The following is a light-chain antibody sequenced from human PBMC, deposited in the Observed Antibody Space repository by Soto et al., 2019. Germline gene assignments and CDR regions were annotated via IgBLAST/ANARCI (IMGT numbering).Light chain of an antibody. CDR2: VAS. V-gene: IGKV1-39*01. J-gene: IGKJ1*01. Sequence: EIQMTQSPSSLSASVGDRVTITCRASQSIGTYFNWYQQKPGKAPKLLISVASNLQSGVPSTFSGSGSGRDLTDTITSLHPDDFATDYWQQTSNNTPTCGQGTKVEIK. CDR1: QSIGTY. CDR3: QQTSNNTPT.